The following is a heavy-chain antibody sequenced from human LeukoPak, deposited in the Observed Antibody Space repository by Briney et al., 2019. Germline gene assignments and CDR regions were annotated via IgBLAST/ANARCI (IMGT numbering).Heavy chain of an antibody. CDR3: ATKGSITGSKGAFDI. V-gene: IGHV1-69*05. CDR1: GGTFSSYA. J-gene: IGHJ3*02. CDR2: IIPIFGTA. D-gene: IGHD1-20*01. Sequence: SVKVSCKASGGTFSSYAISWVRQAPGQGLEWMGGIIPIFGTANYARKIQGRVTITTDESTSTAYMELSSLRSEDTAVYYCATKGSITGSKGAFDIWGQGTMVTVSS.